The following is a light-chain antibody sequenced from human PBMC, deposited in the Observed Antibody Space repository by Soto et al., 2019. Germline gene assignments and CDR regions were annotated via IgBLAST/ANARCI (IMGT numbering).Light chain of an antibody. Sequence: QSALTQPRSVSGSPGQSVTISCTGNSSDLGGYNFVSWYQHHPGKAPKLMIYDVSKRPSGVPDRFSGSKSGNTASLTISGLQAEDEADYYCCSYAGSYTWVFGGGTKLTVL. CDR2: DVS. V-gene: IGLV2-11*01. CDR1: SSDLGGYNF. CDR3: CSYAGSYTWV. J-gene: IGLJ3*02.